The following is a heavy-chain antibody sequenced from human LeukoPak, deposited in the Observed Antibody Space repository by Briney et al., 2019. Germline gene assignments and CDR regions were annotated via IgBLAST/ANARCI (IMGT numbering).Heavy chain of an antibody. CDR2: ISANGGTT. D-gene: IGHD3-10*01. V-gene: IGHV3-23*01. CDR3: AKKFYYGSGSYYALLDY. J-gene: IGHJ4*02. CDR1: GLTFSDYR. Sequence: GGSLRLSCAVSGLTFSDYRMIWVRQAPGKGLEWVSTISANGGTTLYADSVKGRFTVSRDISKNTLFLQMNSLRADDTAVYYCAKKFYYGSGSYYALLDYWGQGTLVTVSS.